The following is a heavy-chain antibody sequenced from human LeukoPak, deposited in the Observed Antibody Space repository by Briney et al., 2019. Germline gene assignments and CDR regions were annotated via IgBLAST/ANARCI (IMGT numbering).Heavy chain of an antibody. J-gene: IGHJ4*02. CDR1: GYIFTGYY. CDR2: INPNSGGT. Sequence: ASVKVSCKASGYIFTGYYMHWVRQAPGQGLEWMGWINPNSGGTNYAQKFQGRVTMTRDTSISTAYMELSRLRSDDTAVYYCARGRLLWFGELFQAPDYWGQGTLVTVSS. V-gene: IGHV1-2*02. D-gene: IGHD3-10*01. CDR3: ARGRLLWFGELFQAPDY.